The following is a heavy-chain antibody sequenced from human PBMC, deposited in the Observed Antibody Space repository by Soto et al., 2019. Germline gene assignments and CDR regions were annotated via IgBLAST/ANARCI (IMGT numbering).Heavy chain of an antibody. CDR1: GYTFTSYD. V-gene: IGHV1-8*01. J-gene: IGHJ6*03. D-gene: IGHD6-13*01. CDR3: ARGPSGSSHYYMDV. Sequence: ASVKVSCKASGYTFTSYDINWVRQATGQGLEWMGWMNPNSGNTGYAQKFQGRVTMTRDASISTAYMELSSLRSEDTALYYCARGPSGSSHYYMDVWGKGTTVTVSS. CDR2: MNPNSGNT.